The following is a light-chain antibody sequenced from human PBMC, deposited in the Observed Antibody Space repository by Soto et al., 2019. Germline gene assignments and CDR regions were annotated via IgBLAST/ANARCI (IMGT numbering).Light chain of an antibody. CDR1: QSVNSN. J-gene: IGKJ4*01. CDR3: QQYNDCPPLT. CDR2: GAT. V-gene: IGKV3-15*01. Sequence: EIVMTQSPVTLSVSPGERATLSCRASQSVNSNFAWYQQKPGQAPRLLVYGATTMATGIPARCSGGGSGTEFTLTIISLQSEDFVADYCQQYNDCPPLTFGGGTKVEIK.